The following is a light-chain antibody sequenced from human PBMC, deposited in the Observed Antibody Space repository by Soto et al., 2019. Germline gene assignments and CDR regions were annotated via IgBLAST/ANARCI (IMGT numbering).Light chain of an antibody. CDR1: QGISSY. CDR2: AAS. CDR3: QQLNSYPMYT. V-gene: IGKV1-9*01. Sequence: IQLTQSPSSLSASVGDRVTITCRASQGISSYLAWYQQKPGKASKLLIYAASTLQSGVPSRFSGSGSGTDFTLTISSLQPEDFATYYCQQLNSYPMYTCGQGTKLEIK. J-gene: IGKJ2*01.